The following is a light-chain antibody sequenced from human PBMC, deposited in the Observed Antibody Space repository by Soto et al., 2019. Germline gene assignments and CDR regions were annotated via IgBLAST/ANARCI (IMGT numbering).Light chain of an antibody. Sequence: DIVMTQSPLSLPVTPGAPASISCRSSQSLLHSNGYNYLDWYLQKPGQSPQLLIYLGSNRASGVPDRFSGSGSGTGFTLKISRVEAEDVGVYYCMQPLQSWTFGQGTKVDIK. V-gene: IGKV2-28*01. CDR2: LGS. J-gene: IGKJ1*01. CDR3: MQPLQSWT. CDR1: QSLLHSNGYNY.